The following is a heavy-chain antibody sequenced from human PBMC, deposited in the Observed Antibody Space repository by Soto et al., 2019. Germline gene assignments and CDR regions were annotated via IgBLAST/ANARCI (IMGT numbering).Heavy chain of an antibody. V-gene: IGHV3-23*01. CDR3: ARSDSSISWSGYYSWFDP. Sequence: GGSLRLSCAASGFTFSSYAMSWVRQAPGKGLEWVSGISGSGGSTYYADSVKGRFTISRDNSKNTLYLQMNSLRAEDTAVYYCARSDSSISWSGYYSWFDPWGQGTLVTVSS. CDR2: ISGSGGST. J-gene: IGHJ5*02. CDR1: GFTFSSYA. D-gene: IGHD3-3*01.